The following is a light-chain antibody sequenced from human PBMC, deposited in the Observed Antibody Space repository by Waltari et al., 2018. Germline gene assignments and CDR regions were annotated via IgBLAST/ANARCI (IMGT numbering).Light chain of an antibody. CDR2: SYN. J-gene: IGLJ2*01. V-gene: IGLV1-44*01. CDR1: SSNLGTYN. CDR3: AAWDDSLNGPV. Sequence: QSVLIQPPSASGTPGQRVTISCSGSSSNLGTYNVNWYQQLPGTAPKLLIYSYNQRPPGVPDRFSGSKSGTSASLAISGLQSEDEADYYCAAWDDSLNGPVFGGGTKLTVL.